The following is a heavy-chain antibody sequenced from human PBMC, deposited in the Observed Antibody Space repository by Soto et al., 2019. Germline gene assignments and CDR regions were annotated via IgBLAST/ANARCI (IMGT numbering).Heavy chain of an antibody. V-gene: IGHV4-38-2*01. CDR3: ATGAKYNWNYLSSVDS. J-gene: IGHJ4*02. CDR2: IYHSGDT. Sequence: SETLSLTCAVSGYSISSGYYWGWIRQPPGKRLEWIGSIYHSGDTYYNPSLKSRVSISVDTSKNQFYLKLSSVTAADTAVYYCATGAKYNWNYLSSVDSWGQGTLVTVSS. D-gene: IGHD1-7*01. CDR1: GYSISSGYY.